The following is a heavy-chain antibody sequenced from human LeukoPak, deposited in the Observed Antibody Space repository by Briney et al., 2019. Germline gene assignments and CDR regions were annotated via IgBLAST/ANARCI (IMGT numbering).Heavy chain of an antibody. J-gene: IGHJ4*02. CDR2: ISSSSSTI. D-gene: IGHD4-23*01. Sequence: GGSLRLSCAASGFTFSSYSMNWVRQAPGKGLEWVSYISSSSSTIYYADSVKGRFTISRDNAKNSLYLQMNSLRAEDTAVYYCARKNYDGNRSFDYWGQGTLVTVSS. CDR1: GFTFSSYS. V-gene: IGHV3-48*04. CDR3: ARKNYDGNRSFDY.